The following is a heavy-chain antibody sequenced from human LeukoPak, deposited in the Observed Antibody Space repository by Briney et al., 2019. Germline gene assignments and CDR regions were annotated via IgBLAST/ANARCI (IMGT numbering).Heavy chain of an antibody. CDR1: GGSFSGYY. V-gene: IGHV4-34*01. J-gene: IGHJ6*03. Sequence: SETLSLTCAVYGGSFSGYYWSWIRQPPGKGLEWLGEINHSGSTNYNPSLKSRVTISVDTSKNQFSLKPSSVTAADTAVYYCARGPSGNYDFWSGYPRLHYYYYMDVWGKGTTVTVSS. D-gene: IGHD3-3*01. CDR3: ARGPSGNYDFWSGYPRLHYYYYMDV. CDR2: INHSGST.